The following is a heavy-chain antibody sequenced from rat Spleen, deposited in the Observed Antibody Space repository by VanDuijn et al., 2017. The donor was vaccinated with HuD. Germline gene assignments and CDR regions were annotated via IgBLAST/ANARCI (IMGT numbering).Heavy chain of an antibody. CDR3: ARGGYTTDYFYVGWFAY. Sequence: EVQLVESGGGLVQPGGSLIFSCAASGFTFSAYAMAWVRQAPKKGLEWVASITNASGRTYYPDSVKGRFTISRDTAQNTLYLQMNSLRSEETATYYCARGGYTTDYFYVGWFAYWGQGTLVTVSS. V-gene: IGHV5-17*01. CDR1: GFTFSAYA. CDR2: ITNASGRT. D-gene: IGHD1-6*01. J-gene: IGHJ3*01.